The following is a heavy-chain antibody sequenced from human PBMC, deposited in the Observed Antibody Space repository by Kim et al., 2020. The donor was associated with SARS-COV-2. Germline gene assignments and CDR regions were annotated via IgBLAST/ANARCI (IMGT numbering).Heavy chain of an antibody. J-gene: IGHJ4*02. Sequence: RFTISRDNAKNTLYLQMNSLRAEDTAVYYCARRALHPREYSSEPRYDFDYWGQGTLVTVSS. CDR3: ARRALHPREYSSEPRYDFDY. V-gene: IGHV3-74*01. D-gene: IGHD6-6*01.